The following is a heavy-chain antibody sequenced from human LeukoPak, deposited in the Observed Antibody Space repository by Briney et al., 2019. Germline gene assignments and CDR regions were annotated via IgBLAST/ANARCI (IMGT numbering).Heavy chain of an antibody. CDR2: ISSSSSYT. J-gene: IGHJ3*02. Sequence: GGSLRPSGAVSELALTASDMTWCARAPGKGLEWVSYISSSSSYTNYADSVKGRFTISRDNAKNSLYLQMSSLRAEDTAVYYCARGAMIVVVIAYYAFDIWGQGTMVTVSS. V-gene: IGHV3-11*05. CDR3: ARGAMIVVVIAYYAFDI. D-gene: IGHD3-22*01. CDR1: ELALTASD.